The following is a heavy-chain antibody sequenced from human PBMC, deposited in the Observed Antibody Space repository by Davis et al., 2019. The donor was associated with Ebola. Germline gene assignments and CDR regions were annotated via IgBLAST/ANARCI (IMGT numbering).Heavy chain of an antibody. CDR2: IKQDGGET. J-gene: IGHJ5*02. CDR3: AKGSNYDFWSGSNWFDP. CDR1: GFAFNVYW. Sequence: GGSLRLSCAASGFAFNVYWMTWVRQAPGKGLEWVATIKQDGGETHYVDSVKGRFTISRDNTKNSLYLQMNSLRAEDTAVYYCAKGSNYDFWSGSNWFDPWGQGTLVTVSS. V-gene: IGHV3-7*01. D-gene: IGHD3-3*01.